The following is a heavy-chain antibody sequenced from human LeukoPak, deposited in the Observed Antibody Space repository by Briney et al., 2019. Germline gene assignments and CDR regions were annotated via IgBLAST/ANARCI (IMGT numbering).Heavy chain of an antibody. CDR2: IYYSGST. CDR1: GGSISSYY. J-gene: IGHJ4*02. D-gene: IGHD4-17*01. V-gene: IGHV4-59*08. Sequence: PSETLSLTCTVSGGSISSYYWSWIRQPPGKGLEWIGYIYYSGSTNYNPSLKSRVTISVDTSKNQFSLKLSSVTAADTAVYYCARLGGGGSFYGDYAGYFDYWGQGTLVTVSP. CDR3: ARLGGGGSFYGDYAGYFDY.